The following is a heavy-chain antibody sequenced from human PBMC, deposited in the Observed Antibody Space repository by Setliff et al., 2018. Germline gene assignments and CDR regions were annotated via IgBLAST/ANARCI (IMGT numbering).Heavy chain of an antibody. J-gene: IGHJ4*02. Sequence: ASVKVSCKTSGFTFTTFYIHWVRQAPGQGLEWMMMINPNGDRTTYAQKFQGRVTMTRDTSTSTVYMELSSLRSEDTAVYYCAREVLSTVVAWDYWGQGTLVTVSS. CDR1: GFTFTTFY. CDR3: AREVLSTVVAWDY. D-gene: IGHD4-17*01. V-gene: IGHV1-46*01. CDR2: INPNGDRT.